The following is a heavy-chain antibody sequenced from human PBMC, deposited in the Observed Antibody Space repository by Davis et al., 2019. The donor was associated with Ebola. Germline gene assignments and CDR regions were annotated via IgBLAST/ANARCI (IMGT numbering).Heavy chain of an antibody. CDR2: INPSGGST. CDR1: GYTFTSYY. V-gene: IGHV1-46*01. D-gene: IGHD4-23*01. CDR3: AREGGTVVTLYYYGMDV. Sequence: AASVKVSCKASGYTFTSYYMHWVRQAPGQGLEWMGIINPSGGSTSYAQKFQGRVTMTTDPSTSTAYMELRSLRSDDTAVYYCAREGGTVVTLYYYGMDVWGQGTTVTVSS. J-gene: IGHJ6*02.